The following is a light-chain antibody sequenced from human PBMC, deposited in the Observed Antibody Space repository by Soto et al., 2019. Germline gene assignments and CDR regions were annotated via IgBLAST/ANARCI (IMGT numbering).Light chain of an antibody. V-gene: IGKV3-20*01. Sequence: FVLTQSPGTLSLSPWERATLSCRASQTVRNNYLAWYQQKPGQAPRLLIYDASSRATGIPDRFSGGGSGTNFTLTISRLEPEDFAVYYCQQFSSYPLTFGGGTKVDIK. J-gene: IGKJ4*01. CDR1: QTVRNNY. CDR3: QQFSSYPLT. CDR2: DAS.